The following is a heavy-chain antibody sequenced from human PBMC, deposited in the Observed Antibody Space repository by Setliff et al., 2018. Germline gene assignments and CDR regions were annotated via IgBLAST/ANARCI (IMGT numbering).Heavy chain of an antibody. CDR1: AFTFNKYA. J-gene: IGHJ4*02. CDR3: RLWFGELLRDY. D-gene: IGHD3-10*01. Sequence: SLRLSCAASAFTFNKYAVTWLRQAPGKGLEWVANINQDGSGKFYVDSVKGRFTIFRDNAKNSLSLQMNDLRAEDTSVYYCRLWFGELLRDYWGQGTLVTVSS. V-gene: IGHV3-7*01. CDR2: INQDGSGK.